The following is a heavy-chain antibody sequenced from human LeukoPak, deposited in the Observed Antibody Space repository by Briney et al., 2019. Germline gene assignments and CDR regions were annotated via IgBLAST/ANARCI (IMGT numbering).Heavy chain of an antibody. CDR1: GFTVSSNY. J-gene: IGHJ6*02. Sequence: GGSLRLSCAVSGFTVSSNYMSWVRQAPGKGLEWVSVIYSGGSTYYADSVKGRFTISRDNSKNTLYLQMNSLRAEDTAVYYCARAPVSRYYYYGMDVWGQGTTVTVSS. CDR3: ARAPVSRYYYYGMDV. D-gene: IGHD6-19*01. V-gene: IGHV3-53*01. CDR2: IYSGGST.